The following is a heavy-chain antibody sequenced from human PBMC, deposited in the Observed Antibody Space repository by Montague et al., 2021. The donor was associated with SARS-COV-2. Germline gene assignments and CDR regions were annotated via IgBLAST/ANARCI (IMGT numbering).Heavy chain of an antibody. CDR2: FDISWGT. CDR3: AREFRSALWQTNWYFGL. Sequence: SETLSLTCAVYGGSFSGNYWSWIRQPPGQGLEWIGNFDISWGTKYNPSLKRRATISVDTSKNHFALWLSSVTAADTAVSDCAREFRSALWQTNWYFGLWGRGTLVTVSS. D-gene: IGHD3-16*01. J-gene: IGHJ2*01. CDR1: GGSFSGNY. V-gene: IGHV4-59*01.